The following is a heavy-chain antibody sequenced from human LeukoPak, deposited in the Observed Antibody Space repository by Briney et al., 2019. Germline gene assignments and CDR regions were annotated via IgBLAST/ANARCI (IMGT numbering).Heavy chain of an antibody. CDR1: GYSISSGYY. D-gene: IGHD1-26*01. Sequence: KASETLSLTCTVSGYSISSGYYWGWIRQPPGKGLEWIGSIYHSGSTYYNPSLKSRVTISVDTSKNQFSLRLNSVTAADTAMYYCARLRSPGDFDYWGQGTLVTVSS. CDR2: IYHSGST. J-gene: IGHJ4*02. V-gene: IGHV4-38-2*02. CDR3: ARLRSPGDFDY.